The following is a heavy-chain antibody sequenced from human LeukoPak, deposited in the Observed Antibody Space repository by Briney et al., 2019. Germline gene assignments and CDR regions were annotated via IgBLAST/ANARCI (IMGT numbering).Heavy chain of an antibody. D-gene: IGHD5/OR15-5a*01. Sequence: SVKVSCKASGGTFSSYAISWVRQAPRQGLEWMGGIIPIFGTANYAQKFQGRVTITADESTSTAYMELSSLRSEDTAVYYCARVRASTDPMYYYYYYMDVWGKGTTVTVSS. CDR1: GGTFSSYA. CDR3: ARVRASTDPMYYYYYYMDV. CDR2: IIPIFGTA. J-gene: IGHJ6*03. V-gene: IGHV1-69*01.